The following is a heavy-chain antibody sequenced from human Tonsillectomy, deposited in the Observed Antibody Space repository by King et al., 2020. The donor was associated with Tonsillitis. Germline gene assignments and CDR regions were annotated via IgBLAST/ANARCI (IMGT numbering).Heavy chain of an antibody. CDR1: GGSISSSSYY. CDR2: IYYSGST. V-gene: IGHV4-39*01. J-gene: IGHJ4*02. CDR3: ARGYSSGWHDVEFGY. Sequence: QLQLQESGPGLVKPSETLSLTCTVSGGSISSSSYYWGWIRQPPGKGLEWIGSIYYSGSTHYNPSLKSRVTISVDTSKNQFSLKLSSVTAADTAVYYCARGYSSGWHDVEFGYWGQGTLVTVSS. D-gene: IGHD6-19*01.